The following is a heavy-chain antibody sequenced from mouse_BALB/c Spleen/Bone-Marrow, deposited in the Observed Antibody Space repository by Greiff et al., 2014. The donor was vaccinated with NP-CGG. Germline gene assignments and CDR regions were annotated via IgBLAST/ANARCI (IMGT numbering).Heavy chain of an antibody. V-gene: IGHV1-9*01. CDR2: ILPGSGST. CDR3: ARELGLRLAY. CDR1: GYTFSSYW. J-gene: IGHJ3*01. D-gene: IGHD3-1*01. Sequence: VMLVESGAELMKPGASVKISCKTSGYTFSSYWIEWVKQRPGHGLEWIGEILPGSGSTNSNEKFKGKATFTADTSSNTAYMQLSSLTSEDSAVCYCARELGLRLAYWGQGTLVTVSA.